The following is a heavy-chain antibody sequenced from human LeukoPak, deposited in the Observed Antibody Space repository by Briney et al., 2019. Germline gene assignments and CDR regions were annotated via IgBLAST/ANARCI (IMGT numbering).Heavy chain of an antibody. CDR2: IYYSGST. Sequence: SETLSLTCTVSGGSISSYYWSWIRQPPGKGLEWLGYIYYSGSTNYNPSLKSRVTISVDTSKNQFSLKLSSVTAADTAVYYCARDTTHYYYYMDVWGKGTTVTVSS. V-gene: IGHV4-59*01. D-gene: IGHD4-17*01. CDR3: ARDTTHYYYYMDV. CDR1: GGSISSYY. J-gene: IGHJ6*03.